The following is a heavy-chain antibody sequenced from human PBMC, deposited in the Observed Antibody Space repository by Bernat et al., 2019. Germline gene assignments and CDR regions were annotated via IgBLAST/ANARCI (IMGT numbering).Heavy chain of an antibody. CDR3: ARHYSYGSYGMDV. D-gene: IGHD5-18*01. CDR1: GGSISSYY. Sequence: QVQLQESGPGLVKPSETLSLTCTVSGGSISSYYWSWIRQPPGGGLEWIGYIYYSGSTNYNPSLKSRVTISVDTSKNQFSLKLSSVTAADTAVYYCARHYSYGSYGMDVWGQGTTVTVSS. J-gene: IGHJ6*02. V-gene: IGHV4-59*08. CDR2: IYYSGST.